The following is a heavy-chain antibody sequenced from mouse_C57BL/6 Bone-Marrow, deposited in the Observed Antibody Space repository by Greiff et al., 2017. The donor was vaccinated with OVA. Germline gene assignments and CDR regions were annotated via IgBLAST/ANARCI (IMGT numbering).Heavy chain of an antibody. Sequence: DVMLVESGGGLVQPGGSLKLSCAASGFTFSDYGMAWVRQAPRKGPAWVAFISNLAYSIYYADTVTGRFTISRENAKNTLYLEMSSLRSEDTAMYYCARGGYSNYDAMDYWGQGTSVTVSS. V-gene: IGHV5-15*01. CDR2: ISNLAYSI. CDR3: ARGGYSNYDAMDY. D-gene: IGHD2-5*01. J-gene: IGHJ4*01. CDR1: GFTFSDYG.